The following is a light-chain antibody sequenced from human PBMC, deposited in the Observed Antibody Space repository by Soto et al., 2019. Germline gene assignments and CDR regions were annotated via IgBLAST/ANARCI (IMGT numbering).Light chain of an antibody. Sequence: ETVMTQSPATLSVSPGEGATLSCRASQSVGSNVAWYQQKPGQAPRLLIYGASTRATGIPARFSGSGSGTEFTLTNSGLQSEDFAVYYCQQYNNWHPHTFGQGTKLEIK. J-gene: IGKJ2*01. CDR2: GAS. CDR3: QQYNNWHPHT. V-gene: IGKV3-15*01. CDR1: QSVGSN.